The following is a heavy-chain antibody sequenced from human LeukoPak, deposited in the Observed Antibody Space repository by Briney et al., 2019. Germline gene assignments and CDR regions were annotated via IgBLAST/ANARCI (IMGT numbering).Heavy chain of an antibody. CDR1: GGSFSGYY. CDR2: INHGGST. Sequence: SETLSLTCAVYGGSFSGYYWSWIRQPPGKGLEWIGEINHGGSTNYNPSLKSRVTISVDTSKNQFSLKLSSVTAADTAVYYCARIWLHAHYYSYGMDVWGQGTTVTVSS. V-gene: IGHV4-34*01. D-gene: IGHD5-24*01. CDR3: ARIWLHAHYYSYGMDV. J-gene: IGHJ6*02.